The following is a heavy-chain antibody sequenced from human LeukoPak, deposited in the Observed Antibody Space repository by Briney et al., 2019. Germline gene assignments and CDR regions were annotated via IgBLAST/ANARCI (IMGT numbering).Heavy chain of an antibody. J-gene: IGHJ4*02. CDR2: IWYDGSDK. CDR3: ARDRETWYFDF. Sequence: GGSLILSCAASGFTFSSYGMHWVRQAPGKGLEWVAVIWYDGSDKYYADSVEGRFTISRDNSKNTLFLQMNSLRAEDTAVYYCARDRETWYFDFWGQGTLVTVSS. CDR1: GFTFSSYG. V-gene: IGHV3-33*08.